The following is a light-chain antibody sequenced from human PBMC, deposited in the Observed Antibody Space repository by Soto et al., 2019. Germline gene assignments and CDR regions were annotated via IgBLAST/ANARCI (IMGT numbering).Light chain of an antibody. Sequence: DIQMTQSPSTLASSVGDRVTITCGASQIISSWLAWYQQKPGKAPKLLIYKASTLKSGVPSRFSGSGSGTEFTLTISSLQPDDFATYYCQHYNSYSEAFGQGTKVDI. V-gene: IGKV1-5*03. CDR3: QHYNSYSEA. CDR2: KAS. J-gene: IGKJ1*01. CDR1: QIISSW.